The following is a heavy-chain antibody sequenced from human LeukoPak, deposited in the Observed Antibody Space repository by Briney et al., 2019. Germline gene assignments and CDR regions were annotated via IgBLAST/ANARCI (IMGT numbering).Heavy chain of an antibody. CDR3: ARGRRYCTNAVCYSNYYYMDV. Sequence: ASVKVSCKASGYTFTSEDIHWVRQASGQGLEWMGWINPNSGHAGYLDKFQGRVTMTRNTSISTAYMDLSSLRSEDTAIYYCARGRRYCTNAVCYSNYYYMDVWGKGTTVTVSS. CDR2: INPNSGHA. J-gene: IGHJ6*03. V-gene: IGHV1-8*01. CDR1: GYTFTSED. D-gene: IGHD2-8*01.